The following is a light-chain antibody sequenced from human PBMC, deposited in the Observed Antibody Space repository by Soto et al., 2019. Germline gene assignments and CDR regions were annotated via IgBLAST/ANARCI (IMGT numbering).Light chain of an antibody. CDR2: GAS. V-gene: IGKV3-20*01. CDR1: QTISGNY. CDR3: QQYVISGT. Sequence: SVLMEGRRTLSLCAGERATISGRASQTISGNYLAWYQQRPGQAPRLLIYGASNRATGIPERFSGSGSGTDFTLTISRLEPQDSAMYYCQQYVISGTFGQGTRPDI. J-gene: IGKJ5*01.